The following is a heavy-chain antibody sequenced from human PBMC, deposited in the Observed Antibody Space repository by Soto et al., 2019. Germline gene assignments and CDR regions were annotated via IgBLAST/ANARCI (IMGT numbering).Heavy chain of an antibody. CDR1: VFTFINAW. D-gene: IGHD3-10*01. J-gene: IGHJ6*02. Sequence: GWSLRLSCAASVFTFINAWMSWVRQAPGKGLEWVGRIKSKTDGGTTDYAAPVKGRFTISRDDSKNTLDLQMNSLKTEDTAVYYCTTVQWSVLWSGGPRTQLDYYYGMDVWGQGTTVTVSS. V-gene: IGHV3-15*01. CDR3: TTVQWSVLWSGGPRTQLDYYYGMDV. CDR2: IKSKTDGGTT.